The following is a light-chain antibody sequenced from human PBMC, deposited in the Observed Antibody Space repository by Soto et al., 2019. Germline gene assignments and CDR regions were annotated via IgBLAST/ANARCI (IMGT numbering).Light chain of an antibody. J-gene: IGKJ5*01. CDR3: QQSYSIT. CDR1: QSISTS. V-gene: IGKV1-39*01. CDR2: TTS. Sequence: DIQMTQSPSTLSASVGDRVTITCRASQSISTSLAWYQQKPGKAPKFLIYTTSTLQTGVPSRFSGSGSGTEFTLTITNLQPEDFATYFCQQSYSITFGQGTRLEIK.